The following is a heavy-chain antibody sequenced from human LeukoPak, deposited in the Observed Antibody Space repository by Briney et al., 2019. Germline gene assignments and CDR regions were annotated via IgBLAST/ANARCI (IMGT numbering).Heavy chain of an antibody. Sequence: VKVSCKASGYTFTSYAMNWVRQAPGQGLEWMGWINTNTRNPTYAQGFTGRFVFSLDTSVSTAYLQISSLKAEDTAVYYCASTSGWPYYYYGMDVWGQGTTVTVSS. D-gene: IGHD6-19*01. CDR3: ASTSGWPYYYYGMDV. CDR1: GYTFTSYA. V-gene: IGHV7-4-1*02. CDR2: INTNTRNP. J-gene: IGHJ6*02.